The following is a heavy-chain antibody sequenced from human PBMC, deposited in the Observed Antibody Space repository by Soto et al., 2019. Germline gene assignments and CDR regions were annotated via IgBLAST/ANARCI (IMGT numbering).Heavy chain of an antibody. Sequence: SETLSLTCTVSGGSVSSDYWNWIRQPPGKGLEWIGYVYHSWSTKYNPSLKSRVTISVDTSKNQLSLKLSSVTAADTAVYYCARFGTSPNGNWFDPWGQGTLVTVSS. J-gene: IGHJ5*02. V-gene: IGHV4-59*02. CDR3: ARFGTSPNGNWFDP. CDR1: GGSVSSDY. D-gene: IGHD3-10*01. CDR2: VYHSWST.